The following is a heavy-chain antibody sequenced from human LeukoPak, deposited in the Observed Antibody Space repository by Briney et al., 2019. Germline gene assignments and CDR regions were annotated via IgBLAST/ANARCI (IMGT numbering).Heavy chain of an antibody. J-gene: IGHJ4*02. CDR2: ISAYNGNT. Sequence: GASVKVSYKASGGTFSIYAISWVRQAPGQGLEWMGWISAYNGNTNYAQKLQGRVTMTTDTSTSTAYMELRSLRSDDTAVYYCARDSWDYDSSGYRYWGQGTLVTVSS. V-gene: IGHV1-18*01. D-gene: IGHD3-22*01. CDR1: GGTFSIYA. CDR3: ARDSWDYDSSGYRY.